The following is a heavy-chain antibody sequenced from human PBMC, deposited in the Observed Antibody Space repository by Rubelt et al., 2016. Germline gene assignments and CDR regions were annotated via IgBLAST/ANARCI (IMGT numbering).Heavy chain of an antibody. J-gene: IGHJ4*02. Sequence: QVQLQESGPGLVKPSETLSLTCTVSGYSISSGYYWGWIRQPPGKGLEWIGYIYYSGSTNYNPSLKSRVTISVDTSKNQFPLKLSTATAADTAVYYCARDTTKYYFDYWGQGTLVTVSS. CDR3: ARDTTKYYFDY. D-gene: IGHD1-14*01. CDR1: GYSISSGYY. V-gene: IGHV4-61*01. CDR2: IYYSGST.